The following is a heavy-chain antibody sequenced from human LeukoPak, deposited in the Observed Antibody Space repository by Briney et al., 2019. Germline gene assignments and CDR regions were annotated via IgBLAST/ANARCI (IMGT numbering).Heavy chain of an antibody. CDR2: ISGSGGST. V-gene: IGHV3-23*01. D-gene: IGHD3-22*01. CDR3: AKDWDYYDSSGSVGDY. J-gene: IGHJ4*02. Sequence: PGGSLRLPCAASGFTFSSYAMSWVRQAPGKGLEWVSAISGSGGSTYYADSVKGRFTISRDNSKNTLYLQMNSLRAEDTAVYYCAKDWDYYDSSGSVGDYWGQGTLVTVSS. CDR1: GFTFSSYA.